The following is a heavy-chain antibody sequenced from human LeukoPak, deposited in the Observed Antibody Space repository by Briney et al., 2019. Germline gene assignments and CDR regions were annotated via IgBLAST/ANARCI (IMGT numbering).Heavy chain of an antibody. Sequence: EGSVKVSCKASGYTFTGYYMHWVRQAPGQGLEWMGWINPNSGGTNYAQKFQGRVTMTRDTSISTAYMELSRLRSDDTAVYYCARGLLVQGGLDYWGQGTLVTVSS. V-gene: IGHV1-2*02. J-gene: IGHJ4*02. CDR2: INPNSGGT. CDR3: ARGLLVQGGLDY. CDR1: GYTFTGYY. D-gene: IGHD6-6*01.